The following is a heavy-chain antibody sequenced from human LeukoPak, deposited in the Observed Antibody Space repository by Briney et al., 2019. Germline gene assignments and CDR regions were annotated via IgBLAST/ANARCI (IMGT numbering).Heavy chain of an antibody. V-gene: IGHV4-34*01. J-gene: IGHJ5*02. Sequence: SETLSLTCAVYGGSFSGYYWSWIRQPPGKGLEWIGEINHSGSTNYNPSLKSRVTISVDTSKNQFSLKLSSVTAADTAVYYCARESGGEWETLFDPWGQGTLVTVSS. CDR1: GGSFSGYY. CDR2: INHSGST. D-gene: IGHD1-26*01. CDR3: ARESGGEWETLFDP.